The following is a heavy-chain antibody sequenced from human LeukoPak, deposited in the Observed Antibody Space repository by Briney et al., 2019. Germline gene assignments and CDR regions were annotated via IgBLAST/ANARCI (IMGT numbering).Heavy chain of an antibody. CDR3: ARGQLDSGSYYDWFDP. CDR1: GFIASNKY. Sequence: GGSLRLSCAASGFIASNKYMSWVRQAPGKGLEWVSTIRSDGTTDYADSVKGRFTISRDNSKNTLYLQMNSLRAEDTAVYYCARGQLDSGSYYDWFDPWGQGTLVTVSS. D-gene: IGHD1-26*01. CDR2: IRSDGTT. J-gene: IGHJ5*02. V-gene: IGHV3-66*01.